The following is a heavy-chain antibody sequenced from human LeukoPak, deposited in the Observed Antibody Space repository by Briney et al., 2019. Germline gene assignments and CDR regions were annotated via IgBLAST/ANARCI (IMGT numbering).Heavy chain of an antibody. CDR3: AIFQGTYGDNENDY. D-gene: IGHD4-17*01. CDR2: IIPMINTP. Sequence: SVKVSCKASGGTFRSYAITWVRQAPGKGLEWMGGIIPMINTPKYAQKFQGRVSITADESTSTGYMEASSLRSEDTAVYYCAIFQGTYGDNENDYWGQGTLVTVSS. CDR1: GGTFRSYA. J-gene: IGHJ4*02. V-gene: IGHV1-69*13.